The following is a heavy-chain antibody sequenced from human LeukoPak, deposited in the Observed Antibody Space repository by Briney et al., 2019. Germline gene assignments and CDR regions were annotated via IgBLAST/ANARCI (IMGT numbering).Heavy chain of an antibody. V-gene: IGHV4-38-2*02. CDR1: GYSISSGYY. D-gene: IGHD3-10*01. CDR2: IYHSGST. CDR3: ARGGYYGSGSPNNWFDP. Sequence: PSETLSLTCTVSGYSISSGYYWGWIRQPPGKGLEWIGSIYHSGSTYYNPSLKSRVTISVDRSKNQFSLKLSSVTAADTAVYYCARGGYYGSGSPNNWFDPWGQGTLVTVSS. J-gene: IGHJ5*02.